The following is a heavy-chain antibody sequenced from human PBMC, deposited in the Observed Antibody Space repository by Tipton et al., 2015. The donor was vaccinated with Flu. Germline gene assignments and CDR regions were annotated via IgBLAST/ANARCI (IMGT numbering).Heavy chain of an antibody. CDR1: GDSISSGGYY. D-gene: IGHD3-10*01. CDR3: ARAYGSGVHWFDT. Sequence: TLSLTCTVSGDSISSGGYYWSWIRQHPGKGPEWIGNIYYSGSTYYNPSLKSRVTISVDTSKNQFSLKLSSVTATDTAVYYCARAYGSGVHWFDTWGQGTLVTVSS. V-gene: IGHV4-31*03. J-gene: IGHJ5*02. CDR2: IYYSGST.